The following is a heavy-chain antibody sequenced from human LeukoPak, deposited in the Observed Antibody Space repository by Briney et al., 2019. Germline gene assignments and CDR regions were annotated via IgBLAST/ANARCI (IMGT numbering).Heavy chain of an antibody. Sequence: PGGSLRLSFAASGFTFSSYWMSWVRQAPGKGLEWVANIKQDGSEKYYVDSVKGRFTISRDNAKNSLYLQMNSLRAEDTAVYYCARDSSSWYGNDAFDIWGQGTMVTVSS. CDR2: IKQDGSEK. CDR3: ARDSSSWYGNDAFDI. CDR1: GFTFSSYW. D-gene: IGHD6-13*01. J-gene: IGHJ3*02. V-gene: IGHV3-7*01.